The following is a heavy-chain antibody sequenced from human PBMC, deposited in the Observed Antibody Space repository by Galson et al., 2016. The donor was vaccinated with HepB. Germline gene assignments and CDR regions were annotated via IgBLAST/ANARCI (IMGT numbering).Heavy chain of an antibody. Sequence: SETLSPTCTVSGGSISNSSYFWGWIRQPPGKGLEWIGTIYYGGSTYYNPSLKSRVTISVDTSKNQFSLRLNSVTAADATVYYCATDPGSGVFDYWGQGTLVTVSS. V-gene: IGHV4-39*02. CDR2: IYYGGST. CDR1: GGSISNSSYF. D-gene: IGHD6-19*01. J-gene: IGHJ4*02. CDR3: ATDPGSGVFDY.